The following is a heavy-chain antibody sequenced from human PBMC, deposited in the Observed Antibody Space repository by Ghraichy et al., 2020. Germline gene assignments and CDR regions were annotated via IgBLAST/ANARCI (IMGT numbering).Heavy chain of an antibody. J-gene: IGHJ4*02. CDR2: ISYDGSNK. V-gene: IGHV3-30-3*01. CDR1: GFTFSSYA. Sequence: GESLNISCAASGFTFSSYAMHWVRQAPGKGLEWVAVISYDGSNKYYADSVKGRFTISRDNSKNTLYLQMNSLRAEDTAVYYCARGGWYSSSWFDYWGQGTLVTVSS. D-gene: IGHD6-13*01. CDR3: ARGGWYSSSWFDY.